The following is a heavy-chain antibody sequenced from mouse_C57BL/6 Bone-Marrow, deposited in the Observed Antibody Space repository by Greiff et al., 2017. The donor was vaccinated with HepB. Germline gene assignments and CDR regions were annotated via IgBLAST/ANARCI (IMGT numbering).Heavy chain of an antibody. V-gene: IGHV1-26*01. Sequence: VQLKQSGPELVKPGASVKISCKASGYTFTDYYMNWVKQSHGKSLEWIGDINPNNGGTSYNQKFKGKATLTVDKSSSTAYMELRSLTSEDSAVYYCARYDGYWWFAYWGQGTLVTVSA. CDR3: ARYDGYWWFAY. CDR1: GYTFTDYY. CDR2: INPNNGGT. D-gene: IGHD2-3*01. J-gene: IGHJ3*01.